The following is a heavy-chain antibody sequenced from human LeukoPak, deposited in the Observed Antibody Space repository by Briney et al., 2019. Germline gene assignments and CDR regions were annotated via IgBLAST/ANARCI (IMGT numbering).Heavy chain of an antibody. CDR1: GFTFSSYE. Sequence: GGSLRLSCAASGFTFSSYEMNWVRQAPGKGLEWVSSISSTSSYIYYADSVKGRFTISRDNAKNSLCLQMNSLRADDTAVYYCARGQSRYFDWYLGFFDYWGQGTLVTVSS. D-gene: IGHD3-9*01. CDR2: ISSTSSYI. J-gene: IGHJ4*02. V-gene: IGHV3-21*01. CDR3: ARGQSRYFDWYLGFFDY.